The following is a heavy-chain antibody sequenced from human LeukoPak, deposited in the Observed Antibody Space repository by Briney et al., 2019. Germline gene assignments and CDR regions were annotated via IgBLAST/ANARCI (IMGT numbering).Heavy chain of an antibody. CDR3: ARGHDAFDI. J-gene: IGHJ3*02. V-gene: IGHV1-18*01. CDR1: GYTFTSYG. CDR2: ISAYNGNK. Sequence: AAVKVSCKASGYTFTSYGISWVRQAPGQGLEWMGWISAYNGNKNYAQQFQGRVTTTTETSTSTAYMELRSLRSDDTAVYYCARGHDAFDIWGQGTMVTVSS.